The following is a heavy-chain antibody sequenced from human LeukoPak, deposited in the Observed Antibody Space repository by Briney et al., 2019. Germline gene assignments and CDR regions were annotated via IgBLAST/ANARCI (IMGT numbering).Heavy chain of an antibody. V-gene: IGHV4-59*08. CDR3: AGHHPRNTVDF. CDR1: GGSISSYY. J-gene: IGHJ4*02. CDR2: ISDIGSI. D-gene: IGHD2/OR15-2a*01. Sequence: SETLSLTCTVPGGSISSYYWSWIRQPPGKGLEWIAYISDIGSINYNPSLKSRVTISLDTSKNQFSLKLSSVTAADTAVYYCAGHHPRNTVDFWGQGTLVTVTS.